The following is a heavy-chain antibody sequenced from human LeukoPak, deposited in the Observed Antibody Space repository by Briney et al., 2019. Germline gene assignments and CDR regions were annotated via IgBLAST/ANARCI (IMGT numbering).Heavy chain of an antibody. J-gene: IGHJ4*02. CDR3: ARGDSYELFDY. Sequence: SETLSLTCTVSGGSISSYYCSWIRQPPGRGLEWIGYIYYSGSTNYNPSLKSRVTISVDTSKNQFSLKLSAVTAADTAVYYCARGDSYELFDYWGQGTLVTVSS. CDR2: IYYSGST. V-gene: IGHV4-59*01. D-gene: IGHD5-18*01. CDR1: GGSISSYY.